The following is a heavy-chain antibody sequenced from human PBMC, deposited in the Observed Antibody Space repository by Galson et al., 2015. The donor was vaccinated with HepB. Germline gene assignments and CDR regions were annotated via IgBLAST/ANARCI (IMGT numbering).Heavy chain of an antibody. D-gene: IGHD6-13*01. Sequence: SLRLSCAASGFTFSSYSMNWVRQAPGKGLEWISYISGSSGTVYYADSVKGRFTISRNNAKNSLYLQMNSLRDDDTAVYYCAGLEQQLVRYHQNYFHHWGQGTLVTVSS. CDR1: GFTFSSYS. V-gene: IGHV3-48*02. J-gene: IGHJ1*01. CDR3: AGLEQQLVRYHQNYFHH. CDR2: ISGSSGTV.